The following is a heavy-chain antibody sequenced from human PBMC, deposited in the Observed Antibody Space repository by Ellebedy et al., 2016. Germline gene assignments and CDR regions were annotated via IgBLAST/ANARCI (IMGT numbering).Heavy chain of an antibody. V-gene: IGHV3-66*01. J-gene: IGHJ4*03. CDR3: ARSPGGYCSGVSCYYGFDY. CDR2: IYGIDSR. Sequence: GGSLRLSCGVSGFPVRYNYMSRIRQAPGKGLEWVSTIYGIDSRYYSDSVKGRFTISRDTSQNTLSLQMNSLTAEDTAIYYCARSPGGYCSGVSCYYGFDYWGQGTLVSVSS. CDR1: GFPVRYNY. D-gene: IGHD2-15*01.